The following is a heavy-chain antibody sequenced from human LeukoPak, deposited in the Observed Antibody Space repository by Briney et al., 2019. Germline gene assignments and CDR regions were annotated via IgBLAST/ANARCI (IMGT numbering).Heavy chain of an antibody. J-gene: IGHJ4*02. V-gene: IGHV3-64*01. D-gene: IGHD3-3*01. CDR1: GFTFSSYA. CDR3: ARDWEWLFRGLPPEY. Sequence: GGTLRLSCAASGFTFSSYAMHWVRQAPGKGLEYVSAISSNGGSTYYANSVKGRFTISRDNSKNTLYLQMGSLRAEDMAVYYCARDWEWLFRGLPPEYWGQGTLVTVSS. CDR2: ISSNGGST.